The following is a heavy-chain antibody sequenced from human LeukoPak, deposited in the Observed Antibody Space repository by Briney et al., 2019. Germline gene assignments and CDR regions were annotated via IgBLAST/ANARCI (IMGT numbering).Heavy chain of an antibody. J-gene: IGHJ6*03. CDR2: INSDGSST. D-gene: IGHD3-10*01. V-gene: IGHV3-74*01. CDR1: GFIFSGYW. CDR3: ARSGRGVDSFHFYMDV. Sequence: PGGSLRLSCGAYGFIFSGYWMHWVRQAPGKGLVWVSRINSDGSSTTYADSVKGRFTISRDNAKNTVYLQMNSLRAEDTAVYYCARSGRGVDSFHFYMDVWGKGTTVTVSS.